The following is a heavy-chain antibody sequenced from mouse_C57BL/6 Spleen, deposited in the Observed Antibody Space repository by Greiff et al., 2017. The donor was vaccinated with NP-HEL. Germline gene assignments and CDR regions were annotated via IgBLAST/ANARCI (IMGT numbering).Heavy chain of an antibody. CDR2: ISDGGSYT. D-gene: IGHD4-1*02. CDR3: ARDEGPTGTAY. V-gene: IGHV5-4*01. J-gene: IGHJ3*01. CDR1: GFTFSSYA. Sequence: EVKLVESGGGLVKPGGSLKLSCAASGFTFSSYAMSWVRQTPEKRLEWVATISDGGSYTYYPDNVKGRFTISRDNAKNNLYLQMSHLKSEDTAMYYCARDEGPTGTAYWGQGTLVTVSA.